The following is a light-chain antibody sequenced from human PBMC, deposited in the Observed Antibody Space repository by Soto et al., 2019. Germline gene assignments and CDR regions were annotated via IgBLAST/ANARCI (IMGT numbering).Light chain of an antibody. Sequence: QSVLTHPSSVSGSPGQSITISCTGTSSDIGHYDYVSWYQQHPGKAPKLMIYHVTYRPSGVSNRYSGSKSGNSASLTISGLQADDEADYYCCSLTTSHTYVFGSGTKVTVL. V-gene: IGLV2-14*03. CDR3: CSLTTSHTYV. J-gene: IGLJ1*01. CDR1: SSDIGHYDY. CDR2: HVT.